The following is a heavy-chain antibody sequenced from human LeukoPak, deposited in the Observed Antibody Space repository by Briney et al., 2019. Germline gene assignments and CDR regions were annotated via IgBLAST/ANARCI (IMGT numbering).Heavy chain of an antibody. Sequence: ASVKVSCKASGYTSNTYGISWVRQAPGQGLEWMGRISAYNGNTNYAQKLQGRVTMTTDTSTSTAYMELRSLRSDDTAVYYCAREAYGAPYFDYWGQGTLVTVSS. CDR1: GYTSNTYG. D-gene: IGHD3-10*01. CDR3: AREAYGAPYFDY. CDR2: ISAYNGNT. J-gene: IGHJ4*02. V-gene: IGHV1-18*01.